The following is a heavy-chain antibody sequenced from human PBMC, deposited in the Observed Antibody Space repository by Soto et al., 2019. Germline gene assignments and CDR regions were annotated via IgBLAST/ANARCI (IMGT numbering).Heavy chain of an antibody. Sequence: QVQLQESGPGLVKPSETLSLACSVSGDSITHNYWSWIRQPPGKGLEWIAYISHSARINYNPSLKSRVSISLDTSKNQFSLRVNSLTPADTAVYYFARTQGSGVSDYWGQGTLVTVSS. D-gene: IGHD3-3*01. CDR1: GDSITHNY. V-gene: IGHV4-59*01. CDR2: ISHSARI. J-gene: IGHJ4*02. CDR3: ARTQGSGVSDY.